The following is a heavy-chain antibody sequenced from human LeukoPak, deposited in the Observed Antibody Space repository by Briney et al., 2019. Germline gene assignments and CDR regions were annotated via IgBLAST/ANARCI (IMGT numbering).Heavy chain of an antibody. V-gene: IGHV3-7*01. CDR2: IKQDGSEK. D-gene: IGHD1-26*01. CDR1: GFTFSSYW. J-gene: IGHJ3*02. CDR3: ARDGRYSGSYYYLVNAFDI. Sequence: PGGSLRLSCAASGFTFSSYWMSWVRQAPGKGLEWVANIKQDGSEKYYVDSVKGRFTISRDNAKNSLYLQMNSLRAEDTAVYYCARDGRYSGSYYYLVNAFDIWGQGTMVTVSS.